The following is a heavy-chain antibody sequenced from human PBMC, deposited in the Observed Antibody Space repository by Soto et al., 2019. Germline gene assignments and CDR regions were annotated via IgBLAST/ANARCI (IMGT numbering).Heavy chain of an antibody. Sequence: SVKVSCKASGGTFSSYAISWVRQAPGQGLEWMGGIIPIFGTANYAQKFQGRVTITADESTSTAYMELSSLRSEDTAVYYCARDHATVTTDYYYYGMDVWGQGNPGHRLL. CDR3: ARDHATVTTDYYYYGMDV. D-gene: IGHD4-4*01. V-gene: IGHV1-69*13. CDR2: IIPIFGTA. CDR1: GGTFSSYA. J-gene: IGHJ6*02.